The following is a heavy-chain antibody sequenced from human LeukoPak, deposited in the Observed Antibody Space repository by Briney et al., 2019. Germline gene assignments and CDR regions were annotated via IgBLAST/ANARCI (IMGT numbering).Heavy chain of an antibody. CDR1: GFTFSSYS. J-gene: IGHJ4*02. CDR3: AIIVGATKDY. D-gene: IGHD1-26*01. Sequence: GGSLRLSCAASGFTFSSYSMNWVRQAPGKGLEWVSYISSSSSYIYYADSVKGGFTLSRDNASNSLSLQMKSLRAEETAVYYCAIIVGATKDYWGQRTLVTVSS. CDR2: ISSSSSYI. V-gene: IGHV3-21*01.